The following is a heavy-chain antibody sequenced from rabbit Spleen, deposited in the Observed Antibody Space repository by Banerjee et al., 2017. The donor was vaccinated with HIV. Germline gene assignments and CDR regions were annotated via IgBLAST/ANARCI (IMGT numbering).Heavy chain of an antibody. CDR2: INASTGKA. J-gene: IGHJ4*01. CDR1: GFSFSDRDV. V-gene: IGHV1S40*01. D-gene: IGHD2-1*01. Sequence: QSLEESGGDLVKPEGSLTLTCKASGFSFSDRDVMCWVRQAPGKGLQWIACINASTGKAVYATWASGRFTISRTSSTTVTLRMTSLTAADRATYFCARDLVGVIGWNFYLWGPGTLVTVS. CDR3: ARDLVGVIGWNFYL.